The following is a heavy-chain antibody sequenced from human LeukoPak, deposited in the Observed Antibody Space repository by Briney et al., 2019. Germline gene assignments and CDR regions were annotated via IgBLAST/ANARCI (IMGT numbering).Heavy chain of an antibody. CDR3: AETRYYRESNYYSTRYYYYGMDV. CDR2: ISDSGDTT. V-gene: IGHV3-23*01. J-gene: IGHJ6*02. D-gene: IGHD3-22*01. CDR1: GFTFSKSA. Sequence: GGSLRLSCEASGFTFSKSATSWVRQAPGKGLEWVSVISDSGDTTYYADSVKGRFTIFRDNSKNSLYLQMNSLGAEDTAVYYCAETRYYRESNYYSTRYYYYGMDVGGQGTTVTVSS.